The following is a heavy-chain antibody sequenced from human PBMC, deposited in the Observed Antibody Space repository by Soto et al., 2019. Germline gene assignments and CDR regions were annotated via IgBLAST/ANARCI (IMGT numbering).Heavy chain of an antibody. CDR3: XXGLGYCSGXSXXXXY. CDR2: ISYDGSNK. CDR1: GFTFSSYA. J-gene: IGHJ4*02. Sequence: QVQLVESGGGVVQPGRSLRLSCAASGFTFSSYAMHWVRQAPGKGLEWVAVISYDGSNKYYADSVKGRFTISRDNSKNTLYLQMNSLRAEDTXXXXXXXGLGYCSGXSXXXXYWGQG. V-gene: IGHV3-30-3*01. D-gene: IGHD2-15*01.